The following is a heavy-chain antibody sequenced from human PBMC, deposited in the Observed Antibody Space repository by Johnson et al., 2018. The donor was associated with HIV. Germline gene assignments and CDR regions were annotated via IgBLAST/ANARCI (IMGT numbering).Heavy chain of an antibody. CDR2: IGTAGDT. Sequence: VQLLESGGGVVQPGRSLILSCAASGFTFSSYDMHWVRQATGKGLEWVSAIGTAGDTYYPGSVKGRFTISRENAKNSLYLQMNSLIAEDTAVYYCAREQELIGERAFDIWGQGTMVTVSS. J-gene: IGHJ3*02. CDR3: AREQELIGERAFDI. CDR1: GFTFSSYD. V-gene: IGHV3-13*01. D-gene: IGHD6-13*01.